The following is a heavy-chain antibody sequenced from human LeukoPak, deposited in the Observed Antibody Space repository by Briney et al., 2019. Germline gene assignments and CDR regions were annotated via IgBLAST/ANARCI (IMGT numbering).Heavy chain of an antibody. D-gene: IGHD1-26*01. CDR2: ITVNGGST. V-gene: IGHV3-23*01. Sequence: GGSLRLSCAASGFTFSNHAMSWARQGPGKGLEWVSGITVNGGSTYYADSVKGRFTISRDNAKNTLYLQMNSLRAEDTAVYYCARAKSGSYSREYFQHWGQGTLVTVSS. CDR3: ARAKSGSYSREYFQH. J-gene: IGHJ1*01. CDR1: GFTFSNHA.